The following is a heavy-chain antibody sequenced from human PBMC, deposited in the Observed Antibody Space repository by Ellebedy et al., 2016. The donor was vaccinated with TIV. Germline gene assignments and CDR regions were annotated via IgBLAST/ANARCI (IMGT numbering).Heavy chain of an antibody. CDR1: GFTFSSYG. Sequence: GGSLRLSCAASGFTFSSYGMHWVRQAPGKGLEWVAVIWYDGSNKYYADSVKGRFTISSDNSKNTLYLQMNSLRAEDTAVYYCARDEGIYGDYGAGDIWGQGTMVTVSS. V-gene: IGHV3-33*01. D-gene: IGHD4/OR15-4a*01. CDR2: IWYDGSNK. CDR3: ARDEGIYGDYGAGDI. J-gene: IGHJ3*02.